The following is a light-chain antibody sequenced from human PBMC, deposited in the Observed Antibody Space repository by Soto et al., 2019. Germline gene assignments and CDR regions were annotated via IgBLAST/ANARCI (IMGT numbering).Light chain of an antibody. V-gene: IGKV1-39*01. J-gene: IGKJ2*01. CDR3: QQSYSTPPYT. CDR2: GAS. CDR1: QSISTY. Sequence: DIQMTQSPSSLSASVGDRVTITCRASQSISTYLNWYQQKPGKSPKLLIYGASSLQSGVSSRFSGSGSGTDFTLTISSLQSEDFATYYGQQSYSTPPYTFGQGTKLEIK.